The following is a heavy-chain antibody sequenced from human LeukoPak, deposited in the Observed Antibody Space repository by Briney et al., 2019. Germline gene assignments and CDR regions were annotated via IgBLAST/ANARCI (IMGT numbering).Heavy chain of an antibody. CDR2: IYYSGST. V-gene: IGHV4-39*07. CDR3: AREGYYGSGSRDAFDI. J-gene: IGHJ3*02. D-gene: IGHD3-10*01. Sequence: SETLSLTCTVSGGSISSNSYYWDWIRQPPGKGLEWIGSIYYSGSTNYNPSLKSRVTISVDTSKNQFSLKLSSVTAADTAVYYCAREGYYGSGSRDAFDIWGQGTMVTVSS. CDR1: GGSISSNSYY.